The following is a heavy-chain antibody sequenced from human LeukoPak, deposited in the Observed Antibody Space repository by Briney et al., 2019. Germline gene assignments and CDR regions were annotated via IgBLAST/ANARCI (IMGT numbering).Heavy chain of an antibody. CDR1: GYTLTELS. V-gene: IGHV1-24*01. CDR3: ATTLLSSGWYSGEGY. J-gene: IGHJ4*02. D-gene: IGHD6-19*01. Sequence: ASVKVSCKVSGYTLTELSMHWVRQAPGKGLEWMGGFDPEDGETIYAQKFQGRVTMTEDTSTDTAYMELSSLRSEDTAVYYGATTLLSSGWYSGEGYWGQGTLVTVSS. CDR2: FDPEDGET.